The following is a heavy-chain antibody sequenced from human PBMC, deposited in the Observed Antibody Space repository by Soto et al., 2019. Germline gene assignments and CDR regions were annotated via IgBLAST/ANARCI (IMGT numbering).Heavy chain of an antibody. CDR3: ATYSYGSGDSGRFDP. CDR2: IYHAGST. D-gene: IGHD3-10*01. J-gene: IGHJ5*02. V-gene: IGHV4-4*02. Sequence: QQQESGPGLVKSSGTLSLTCAVSGGSISTRNWWTWVRQPPGKGLEWIGEIYHAGSTNYNPSLKGRVTMSIDKSKNQFSLNLSSVTAADTAVYYCATYSYGSGDSGRFDPWGQGTLVTVSS. CDR1: GGSISTRNW.